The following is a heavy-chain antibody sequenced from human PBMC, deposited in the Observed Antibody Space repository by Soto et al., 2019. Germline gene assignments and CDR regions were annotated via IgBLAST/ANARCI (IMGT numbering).Heavy chain of an antibody. J-gene: IGHJ5*02. V-gene: IGHV1-69*13. CDR3: ASGTQWLRDWFDP. CDR1: GGTFSSYA. CDR2: IIPIFGTA. Sequence: GASVKVSCKASGGTFSSYAISWVRQAPGQGLEWMGGIIPIFGTANYAQKFQGRVTITADESTSTAYMELSSLRSEDTAVYYCASGTQWLRDWFDPWGQGTLVTVSS. D-gene: IGHD5-12*01.